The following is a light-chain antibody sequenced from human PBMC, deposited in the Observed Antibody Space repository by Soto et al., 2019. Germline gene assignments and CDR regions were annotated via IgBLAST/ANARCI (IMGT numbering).Light chain of an antibody. CDR3: TSYAGGNNV. V-gene: IGLV2-8*01. J-gene: IGLJ1*01. CDR2: EVN. Sequence: QSALTQPPSASGSPGQSVTISCTGTSSDVGGYNYVSWYQQHPGKVPKLMVYEVNKRPSGLPDRFSGSKSGNTASLTVSGLQAEDEADYYCTSYAGGNNVFGTGNKLTVL. CDR1: SSDVGGYNY.